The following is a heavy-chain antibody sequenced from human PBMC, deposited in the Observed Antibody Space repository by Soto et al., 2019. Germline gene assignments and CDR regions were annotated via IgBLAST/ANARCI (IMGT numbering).Heavy chain of an antibody. V-gene: IGHV4-61*08. Sequence: QVQLQESRPGLVKPSETLSLTCTGSVSGGSVSTGVHYWRWIRQPPGKGLEWIGYIYYSGSTNYTPSLKTRVTISVDTSKNQFSLKLTSVTAADTAVYYCARGDYTSGYWFDRWGRGTLVTVSS. CDR2: IYYSGST. CDR1: GGSVSTGVHY. CDR3: ARGDYTSGYWFDR. D-gene: IGHD6-13*01. J-gene: IGHJ2*01.